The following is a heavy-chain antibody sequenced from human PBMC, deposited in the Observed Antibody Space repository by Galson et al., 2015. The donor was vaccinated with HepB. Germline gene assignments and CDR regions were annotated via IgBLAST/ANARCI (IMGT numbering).Heavy chain of an antibody. CDR3: ARDNKGDDTAMEYYFDY. CDR1: GFTFSSYA. Sequence: SLRLSCAASGFTFSSYAMHWVRQAPGKGLEWVAVISYDGSNKYYADSVKGRFTISRDNSKNTLYLQMNSLRAEDTAVYYCARDNKGDDTAMEYYFDYWGQGTLVTVSS. D-gene: IGHD5-18*01. CDR2: ISYDGSNK. J-gene: IGHJ4*02. V-gene: IGHV3-30*04.